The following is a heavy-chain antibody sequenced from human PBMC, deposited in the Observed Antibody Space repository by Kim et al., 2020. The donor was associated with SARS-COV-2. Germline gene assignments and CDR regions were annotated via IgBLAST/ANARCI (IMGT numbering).Heavy chain of an antibody. V-gene: IGHV1-2*02. J-gene: IGHJ6*02. CDR1: GYPFSGFY. CDR2: ISPNNGAT. Sequence: ASVKVSCKTSGYPFSGFYIHWVRQAPGQGLEWMGWISPNNGATKYPEASQGRVTMTRDTSINTAYMELSRLKSDDTAIYFCARGSDYHGLDVWGRGTTITVSS. CDR3: ARGSDYHGLDV.